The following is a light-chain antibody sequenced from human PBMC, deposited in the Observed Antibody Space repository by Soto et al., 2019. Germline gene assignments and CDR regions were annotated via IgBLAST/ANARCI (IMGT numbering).Light chain of an antibody. Sequence: QSALTHPASVSGSPGQPITISCTGTSSDVGSFDSVAWYQHNPGKAPKLMIYDVSNRPSGVSSRFSGSKSGNTASLSISGLQTEDEANYYCSSFTTSSTLVFGTETKLTVL. V-gene: IGLV2-14*01. CDR3: SSFTTSSTLV. CDR1: SSDVGSFDS. CDR2: DVS. J-gene: IGLJ1*01.